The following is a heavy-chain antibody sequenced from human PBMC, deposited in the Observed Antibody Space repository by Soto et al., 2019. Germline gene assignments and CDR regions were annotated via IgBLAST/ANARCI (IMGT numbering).Heavy chain of an antibody. CDR3: ARDNPTIDSSWYYYYYGMDV. CDR2: INAGNGNT. CDR1: GYTFTSYA. D-gene: IGHD3-16*02. V-gene: IGHV1-3*01. Sequence: QVQLVQSGAEVKKPGASVKVSCKASGYTFTSYAMHWVRQAPGQRLEWMGWINAGNGNTKYSQKFQGRVTITRDTSASTAYMELSSLRSEDTAVYYCARDNPTIDSSWYYYYYGMDVWGQGTTVTVSS. J-gene: IGHJ6*02.